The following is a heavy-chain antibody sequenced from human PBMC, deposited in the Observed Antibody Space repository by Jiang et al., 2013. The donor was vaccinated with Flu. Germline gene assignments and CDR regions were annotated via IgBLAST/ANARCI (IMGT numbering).Heavy chain of an antibody. CDR1: GFTFSRYS. CDR2: ISDSGGST. V-gene: IGHV3-23*01. Sequence: GLVQPGGSLRLSCAVSGFTFSRYSVSWVRQAPGKGLEWVSGISDSGGSTYYADSVKGRFTISRDNSKNTLYLQMNSLRAEDTAVYYCAKARSHCSGGSCWADSFDIWGQGTMVTVSS. CDR3: AKARSHCSGGSCWADSFDI. D-gene: IGHD2-15*01. J-gene: IGHJ3*02.